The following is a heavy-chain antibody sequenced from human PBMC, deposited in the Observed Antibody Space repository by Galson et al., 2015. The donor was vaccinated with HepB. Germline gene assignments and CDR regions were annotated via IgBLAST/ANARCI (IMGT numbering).Heavy chain of an antibody. V-gene: IGHV3-73*01. CDR2: IRSRADSYAT. D-gene: IGHD3-10*01. J-gene: IGHJ2*01. CDR1: GFTFSGSA. CDR3: TRRLSAGIHPRGNARADWYFDL. Sequence: SLRLSCAASGFTFSGSAMHWVRQASGKGLEWVGRIRSRADSYATAYGASVKGRFTISRDDSNNTAYLQMNSLKTEDTAVYYCTRRLSAGIHPRGNARADWYFDLWGRGTLVTVSS.